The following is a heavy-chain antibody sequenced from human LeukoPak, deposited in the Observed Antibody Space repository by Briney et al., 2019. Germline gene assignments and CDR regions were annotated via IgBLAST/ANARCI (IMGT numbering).Heavy chain of an antibody. CDR3: AKDQYGSSSWYDY. D-gene: IGHD6-13*01. V-gene: IGHV3-30*18. CDR1: GFTFSSYG. Sequence: PGRSLRLSCAASGFTFSSYGMHWVRQAPGKGLEWVAVISYDGSNKYYADSVKGRFTISRDNSKNTLYLQMNSLRAEDTAVYYCAKDQYGSSSWYDYWGQGTLVTVSS. J-gene: IGHJ4*02. CDR2: ISYDGSNK.